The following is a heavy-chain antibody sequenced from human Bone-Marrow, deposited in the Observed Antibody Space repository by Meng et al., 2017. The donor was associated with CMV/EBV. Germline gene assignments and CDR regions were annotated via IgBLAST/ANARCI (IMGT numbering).Heavy chain of an antibody. D-gene: IGHD1-26*01. Sequence: SCAASGFSFDDYAMVWVRQGPGKGLEWVSGISWNSGWTAYADSVKGRFTISRDNAKKSLYLQMNSLKLEDTALYYCAKDLGRRGEGATIDYWGQGTLVTVSS. CDR1: GFSFDDYA. CDR3: AKDLGRRGEGATIDY. CDR2: ISWNSGWT. V-gene: IGHV3-9*01. J-gene: IGHJ4*02.